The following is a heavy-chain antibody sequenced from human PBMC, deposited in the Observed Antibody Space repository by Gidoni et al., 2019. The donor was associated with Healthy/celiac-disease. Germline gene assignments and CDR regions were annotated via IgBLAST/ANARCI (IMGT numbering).Heavy chain of an antibody. CDR1: GGSISSYY. Sequence: QVQLQESGPGLVKPSETLSLTCTVSGGSISSYYWSWIRQPPGKGLEWIGYIYYSGSTNYNPSLKSRVTISVDTSKNQFSLKLSSVTAADTAVYYCARATNDYGGNLWRFQHWGQGTLVTVSS. V-gene: IGHV4-59*01. CDR3: ARATNDYGGNLWRFQH. J-gene: IGHJ1*01. D-gene: IGHD4-17*01. CDR2: IYYSGST.